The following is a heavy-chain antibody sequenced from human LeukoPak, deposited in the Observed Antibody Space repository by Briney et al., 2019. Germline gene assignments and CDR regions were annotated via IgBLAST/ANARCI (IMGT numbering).Heavy chain of an antibody. CDR2: IDHSGST. Sequence: SETLSLTCAVYGGSFSGYYWSWIRQPPGKGLEWIGEIDHSGSTNYNPSLKSRVTISVDTSKNQFSLKLSSVTAADTAAYYCARRRRDDYVWGSYPPTTFDYWGQGTLVTVSS. D-gene: IGHD3-16*01. CDR3: ARRRRDDYVWGSYPPTTFDY. J-gene: IGHJ4*02. V-gene: IGHV4-34*01. CDR1: GGSFSGYY.